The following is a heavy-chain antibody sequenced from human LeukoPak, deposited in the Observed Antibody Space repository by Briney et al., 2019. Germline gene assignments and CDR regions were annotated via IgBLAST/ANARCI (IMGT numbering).Heavy chain of an antibody. CDR1: RFTFSSYS. V-gene: IGHV3-21*01. CDR2: ISSSSSYI. CDR3: AKVSRLRYCSSTSCYDRNYYYYMDV. D-gene: IGHD2-2*01. J-gene: IGHJ6*03. Sequence: GSLRLSCAASRFTFSSYSMNWVRQAPGKGLEWVSSISSSSSYIYYADSVKGRFTISRDNAKNSLYLQMNSLRAEDTAVYYCAKVSRLRYCSSTSCYDRNYYYYMDVWGKGTTVTISS.